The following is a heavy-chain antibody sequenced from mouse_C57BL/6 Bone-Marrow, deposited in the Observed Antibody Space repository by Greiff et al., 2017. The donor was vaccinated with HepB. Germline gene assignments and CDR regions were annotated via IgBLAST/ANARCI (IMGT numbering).Heavy chain of an antibody. Sequence: VKLQQSGAELARPGASVKLSCKASGYTFTSYGISWVKQRTGQGLEWIGEIYPRSGNTYYNEKFKGKATLTADKSSSTAYMELRSLTSEDSAVYFCAREGAMIYFDYWGQGTTLTVSS. CDR1: GYTFTSYG. CDR3: AREGAMIYFDY. D-gene: IGHD2-4*01. CDR2: IYPRSGNT. J-gene: IGHJ2*01. V-gene: IGHV1-81*01.